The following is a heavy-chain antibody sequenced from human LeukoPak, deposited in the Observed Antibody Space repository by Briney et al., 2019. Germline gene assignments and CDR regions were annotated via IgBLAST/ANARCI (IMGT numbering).Heavy chain of an antibody. Sequence: GASVKVSCKASGYTFTGYYMHWVRQAPGQGLEWMGWINPNSGGTNYAQKFQGRVTMTRDTSISTAYMELSRLRSDDTAVYYCARRGRYYDILTGFDYWGQGTLVTVSS. J-gene: IGHJ4*02. D-gene: IGHD3-9*01. CDR3: ARRGRYYDILTGFDY. CDR1: GYTFTGYY. CDR2: INPNSGGT. V-gene: IGHV1-2*02.